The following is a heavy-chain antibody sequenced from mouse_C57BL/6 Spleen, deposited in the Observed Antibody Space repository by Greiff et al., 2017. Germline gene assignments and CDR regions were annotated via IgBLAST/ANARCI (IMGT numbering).Heavy chain of an antibody. CDR3: VYYSKGGSYFDY. CDR2: IYPRSGNT. J-gene: IGHJ2*01. D-gene: IGHD2-5*01. CDR1: GYTFTSYG. Sequence: QVQLQQSGAELARPGASVKLSCKASGYTFTSYGISWVKQRTGQGLEWIGEIYPRSGNTYYNEKFKGKATLTADKSSSTAYMELRSLTSEDSAVYFCVYYSKGGSYFDYWGQGTTLTVSS. V-gene: IGHV1-81*01.